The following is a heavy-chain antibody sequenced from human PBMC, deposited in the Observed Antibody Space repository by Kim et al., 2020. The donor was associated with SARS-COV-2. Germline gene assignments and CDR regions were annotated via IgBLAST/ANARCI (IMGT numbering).Heavy chain of an antibody. CDR3: ARSLRYFDV. Sequence: GGTNYNPSLKSRVTISIDTSKNQFSLNLSSVTAADTALYYCARSLRYFDVWGRGTLVTVSS. J-gene: IGHJ2*01. CDR2: GGT. V-gene: IGHV4-34*01.